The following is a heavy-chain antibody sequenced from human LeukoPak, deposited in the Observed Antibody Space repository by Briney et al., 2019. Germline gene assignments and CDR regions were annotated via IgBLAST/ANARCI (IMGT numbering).Heavy chain of an antibody. CDR2: IYYSGST. D-gene: IGHD3-10*01. Sequence: SETLSLTCTVPGGSISSGGYFWSWIRQHPGKGLEWIGHIYYSGSTYYNPSLKRRVTISMDTSKNQFSLELSSVTAADTAVYYCARDSYFGESSFDYWGQGTLVTVSS. J-gene: IGHJ4*02. CDR1: GGSISSGGYF. V-gene: IGHV4-31*03. CDR3: ARDSYFGESSFDY.